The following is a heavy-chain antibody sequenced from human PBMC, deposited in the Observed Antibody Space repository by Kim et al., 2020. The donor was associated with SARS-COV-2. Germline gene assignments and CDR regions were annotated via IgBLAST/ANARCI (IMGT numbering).Heavy chain of an antibody. CDR1: GGTFSSYA. CDR2: IIPIFGTA. V-gene: IGHV1-69*13. D-gene: IGHD2-15*01. Sequence: SVKVSCKASGGTFSSYAISWVRQAPGQGLEWMGGIIPIFGTANYAQKFQGRVTITADESTSTAYMELSSLRSEDTAVYYCAREGGSPNQWNWFDPWGQGTLVTVSS. J-gene: IGHJ5*02. CDR3: AREGGSPNQWNWFDP.